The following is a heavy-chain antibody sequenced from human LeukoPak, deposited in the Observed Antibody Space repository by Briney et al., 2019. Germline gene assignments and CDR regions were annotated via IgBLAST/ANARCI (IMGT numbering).Heavy chain of an antibody. J-gene: IGHJ4*02. CDR3: ARMGDYYDSSGYPTGDY. CDR2: ISVYNGNT. CDR1: GYTFINHG. Sequence: SVKVSCKASGYTFINHGISWVRQAPGQGLEWMGWISVYNGNTQYAQKFQGRVTMTTEISTRTAYMELRSLRSDDTAVYYCARMGDYYDSSGYPTGDYWGQGTLVTVSS. D-gene: IGHD3-22*01. V-gene: IGHV1-18*01.